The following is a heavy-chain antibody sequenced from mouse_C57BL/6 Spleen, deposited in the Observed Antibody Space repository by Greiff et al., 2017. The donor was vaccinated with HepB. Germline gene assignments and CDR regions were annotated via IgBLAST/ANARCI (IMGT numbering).Heavy chain of an antibody. CDR1: GYSFTGYY. Sequence: EVQLQQSGPELVKPGASVKISCKASGYSFTGYYMNWVKQSPEKSLEWIGEINPSTGGTTYNQKFKAKATLTVDKSSSTAYMQLKSLTSEDSAVYYCARVYDGYPGYFDYWGQGTTLTVSS. D-gene: IGHD2-3*01. CDR3: ARVYDGYPGYFDY. CDR2: INPSTGGT. J-gene: IGHJ2*01. V-gene: IGHV1-42*01.